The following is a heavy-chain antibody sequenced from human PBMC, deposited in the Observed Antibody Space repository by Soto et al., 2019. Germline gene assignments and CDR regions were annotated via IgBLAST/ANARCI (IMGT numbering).Heavy chain of an antibody. V-gene: IGHV1-18*01. CDR1: GYTFTSYG. J-gene: IGHJ2*01. D-gene: IGHD4-17*01. CDR3: ARHNDYGETGWYFDL. Sequence: ASVKVSCKASGYTFTSYGISWVQQAPAHVLEWLGCIRLYNGNTICSQKLQGRVLMITDTSTRTAYLELSCLRSDDTAVYYCARHNDYGETGWYFDLWGRGTLVTVSS. CDR2: IRLYNGNT.